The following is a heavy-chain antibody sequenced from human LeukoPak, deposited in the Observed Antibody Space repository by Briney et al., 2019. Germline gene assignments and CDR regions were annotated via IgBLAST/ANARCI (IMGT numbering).Heavy chain of an antibody. Sequence: QSGGFLSLSCAASGFTFSSYWMHWVRQAPGKGLEWVSRMNSDGRTMDYAYSVKGRFTISRDNAKNTLYLQMNSLRVEDTAVYYCATAGEYRFDNWGQGTLVTVSS. D-gene: IGHD4-17*01. CDR2: MNSDGRTM. CDR3: ATAGEYRFDN. V-gene: IGHV3-74*01. CDR1: GFTFSSYW. J-gene: IGHJ4*02.